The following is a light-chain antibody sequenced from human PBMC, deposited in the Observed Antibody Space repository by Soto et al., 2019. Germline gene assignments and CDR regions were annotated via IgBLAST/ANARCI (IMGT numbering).Light chain of an antibody. V-gene: IGLV2-23*01. CDR2: EGT. J-gene: IGLJ1*01. CDR1: SRYVGSYDL. Sequence: QSPLTQPASVSGSPGQSITISCTGTSRYVGSYDLVSWYQHHPGKAPKLMIYEGTKRPSGVSNRFSGSKSGNTASLAISGLQAEDEADYYCCSYAGSTTYVFGTGTKVTV. CDR3: CSYAGSTTYV.